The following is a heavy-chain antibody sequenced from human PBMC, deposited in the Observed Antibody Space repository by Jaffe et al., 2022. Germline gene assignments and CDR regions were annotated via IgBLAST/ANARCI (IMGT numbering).Heavy chain of an antibody. J-gene: IGHJ6*03. CDR3: ARSELELGDYYYYMDV. CDR1: GGSISSSSYY. Sequence: QLQLQESGPGLVKPSETLSLTCTVSGGSISSSSYYWGWIRQPPGKGLEWIGSIYYSGSTYYNPSLKSRVTISVDTSKNQFSLKLSSVTAADTAVYYCARSELELGDYYYYMDVWGKGTTVTVSS. V-gene: IGHV4-39*01. CDR2: IYYSGST. D-gene: IGHD1-7*01.